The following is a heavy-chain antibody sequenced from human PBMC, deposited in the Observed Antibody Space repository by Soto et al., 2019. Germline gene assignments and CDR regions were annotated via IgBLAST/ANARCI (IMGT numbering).Heavy chain of an antibody. CDR2: MNPNSGNT. CDR1: GYTFTSYD. J-gene: IGHJ6*02. V-gene: IGHV1-8*01. Sequence: QVQRVQSGAEVKKPGASVKASCKASGYTFTSYDINWVRQATGQGLEWLGWMNPNSGNTGYAQKFQGRVTMTRNTSISTAYMELSSLRSEATAVYYCAREKTSYGMDVWGQGTTVTVSS. CDR3: AREKTSYGMDV.